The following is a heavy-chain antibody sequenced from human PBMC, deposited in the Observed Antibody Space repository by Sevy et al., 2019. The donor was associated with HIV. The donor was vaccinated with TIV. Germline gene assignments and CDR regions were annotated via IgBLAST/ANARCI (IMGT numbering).Heavy chain of an antibody. CDR1: GGSINSYY. J-gene: IGHJ4*02. CDR3: TRGGVRD. Sequence: SETLSLTCTVSGGSINSYYWSWIRQPPGKRLEWIGYIYYTGSTNYNPSLKSRVTISVDTSKSQFSLKLSSVTAADTAVYYCTRGGVRDWGQGTLVTVSS. CDR2: IYYTGST. D-gene: IGHD3-16*01. V-gene: IGHV4-59*01.